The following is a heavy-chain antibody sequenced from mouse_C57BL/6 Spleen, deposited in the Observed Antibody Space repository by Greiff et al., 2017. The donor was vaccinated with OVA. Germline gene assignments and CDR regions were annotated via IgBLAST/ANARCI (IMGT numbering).Heavy chain of an antibody. CDR2: IYPNYGTT. V-gene: IGHV1-39*01. Sequence: EVKLLESGPELVKPGASVKISCKASGYSFTDYNMHWVKQSPGKSLEWIGVIYPNYGTTNYNQKFKGKATLTVDQSSSTAYMQLNSLTSEDSAVYYCARRRLGGNYEYFDGWGTGTTVTVSS. J-gene: IGHJ1*03. CDR3: ARRRLGGNYEYFDG. CDR1: GYSFTDYN. D-gene: IGHD2-1*01.